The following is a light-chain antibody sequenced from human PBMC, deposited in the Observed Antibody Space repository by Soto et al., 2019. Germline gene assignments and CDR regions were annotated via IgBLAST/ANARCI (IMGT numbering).Light chain of an antibody. Sequence: DIQMTQSPSSLSASVGDRVTITCRASQDISNSLAWYQQNAGKSPKLLIYAASNLQGGVPSRFSVSGSGTDFSLTISSLQPEDVATYYCQNANRAPLTFGGGTKVEIK. CDR3: QNANRAPLT. V-gene: IGKV1-27*01. J-gene: IGKJ4*01. CDR2: AAS. CDR1: QDISNS.